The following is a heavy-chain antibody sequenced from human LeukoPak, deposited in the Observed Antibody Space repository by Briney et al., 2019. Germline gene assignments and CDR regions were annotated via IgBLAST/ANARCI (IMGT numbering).Heavy chain of an antibody. CDR3: ARYNPGSSFDY. J-gene: IGHJ4*02. CDR2: IYTSGST. D-gene: IGHD1-14*01. V-gene: IGHV4-61*02. Sequence: ASETLSLTCTVSGGSISSGSYYWSWIRQPAGKGLEWIGRIYTSGSTNYNPSLKSRVTISVDTSKNQLSLKLSSVTAADTAVYYCARYNPGSSFDYWGQGTLVTVSS. CDR1: GGSISSGSYY.